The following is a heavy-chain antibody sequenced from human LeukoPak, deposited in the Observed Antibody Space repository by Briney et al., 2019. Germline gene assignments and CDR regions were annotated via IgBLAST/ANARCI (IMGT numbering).Heavy chain of an antibody. D-gene: IGHD2-2*01. J-gene: IGHJ5*02. CDR2: IYPDDSDT. CDR1: GYTFTSYW. V-gene: IGHV5-51*03. CDR3: ARGLGYCSSTSCWNWFDP. Sequence: GASVKVSCKASGYTFTSYWIGWVRQMPGKGLEWMGIIYPDDSDTRYSPSFQGQVTISADKSISTAYLQWSSLKASDTAMYYCARGLGYCSSTSCWNWFDPWGQGTLVIVSS.